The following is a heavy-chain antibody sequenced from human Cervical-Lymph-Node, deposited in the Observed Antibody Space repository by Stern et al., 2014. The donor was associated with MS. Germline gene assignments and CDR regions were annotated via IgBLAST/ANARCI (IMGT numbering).Heavy chain of an antibody. Sequence: EVHLVESGTEVKKPGGTVKISCKSSGYTYTYYYVHWVKQAPGKGLEWMGLADPNDGQSLHADPFRDRVKITADTSIETSYMELTNLRSEDTAMYFCATKAFQSWGQGTLVTVSS. CDR3: ATKAFQS. V-gene: IGHV1-69-2*01. J-gene: IGHJ5*02. CDR1: GYTYTYYY. CDR2: ADPNDGQS. D-gene: IGHD2/OR15-2a*01.